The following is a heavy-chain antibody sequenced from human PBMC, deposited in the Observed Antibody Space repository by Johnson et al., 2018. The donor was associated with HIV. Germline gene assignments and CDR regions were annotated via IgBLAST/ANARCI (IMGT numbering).Heavy chain of an antibody. CDR3: ATSQCYYDSSGYNRQDAFDI. D-gene: IGHD3-22*01. V-gene: IGHV3-74*01. CDR1: GLIFSRSW. CDR2: TNSDGTTT. J-gene: IGHJ3*02. Sequence: VQLVESGGGLVQPGGSLRLSCAASGLIFSRSWMHWVRQAPGKGLVWVSRTNSDGTTTNYADSVKGRFTISRDKAKNTLHLQMNGLRAEDTAVYYCATSQCYYDSSGYNRQDAFDIWGQGTMVTV.